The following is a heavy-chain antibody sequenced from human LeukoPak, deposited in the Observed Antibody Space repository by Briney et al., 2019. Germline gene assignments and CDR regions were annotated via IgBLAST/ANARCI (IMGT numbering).Heavy chain of an antibody. Sequence: PGGSLRLSCAASGFTFSSYVMSWVRQAPGKGLEWVSGISDSGGSTYYADSVKGRFTISRDNSKNTLYLQMNSLRAEDTAVYYCVIVVGAFDIWGQGTMVTVSS. CDR1: GFTFSSYV. CDR3: VIVVGAFDI. D-gene: IGHD3-16*02. CDR2: ISDSGGST. V-gene: IGHV3-23*01. J-gene: IGHJ3*02.